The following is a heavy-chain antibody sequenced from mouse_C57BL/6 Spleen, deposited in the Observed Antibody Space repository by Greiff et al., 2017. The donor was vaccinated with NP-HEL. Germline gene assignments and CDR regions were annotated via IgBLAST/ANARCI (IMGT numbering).Heavy chain of an antibody. CDR2: IDPEDGET. CDR3: ARIYYYGSSYVYWYFDV. J-gene: IGHJ1*03. D-gene: IGHD1-1*01. Sequence: EVQLQQSGAELVKPGASVKLSCTASGFNIKDYYMHWVKQRTEQGLEWIGRIDPEDGETKYAPKFPGKATITADTSSNTAYLQLSSLTSEENAVYDCARIYYYGSSYVYWYFDVWGTGTTVTVSS. V-gene: IGHV14-2*01. CDR1: GFNIKDYY.